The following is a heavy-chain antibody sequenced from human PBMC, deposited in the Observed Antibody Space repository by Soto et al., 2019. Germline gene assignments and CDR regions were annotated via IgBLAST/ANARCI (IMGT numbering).Heavy chain of an antibody. CDR2: IWYDGSNK. D-gene: IGHD2-2*01. Sequence: QVQLVESGGGVVQPGRSLRLSCAASGFTFSSYGMHLVRQAPGKGLEWVAVIWYDGSNKYYADSVKGRFTISRDNSKNTLYLQMNSLRAEDTAVYYCARDERVRYCSSTSCPRDLDYWGQGTLVTVSS. CDR3: ARDERVRYCSSTSCPRDLDY. CDR1: GFTFSSYG. J-gene: IGHJ4*02. V-gene: IGHV3-33*01.